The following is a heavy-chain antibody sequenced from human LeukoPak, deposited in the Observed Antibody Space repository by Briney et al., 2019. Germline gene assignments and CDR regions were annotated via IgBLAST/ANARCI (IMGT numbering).Heavy chain of an antibody. CDR3: AKVRDWSQYYLDY. D-gene: IGHD3-9*01. CDR2: ISSSGGST. J-gene: IGHJ4*02. CDR1: GFTFSSYG. Sequence: GGSLRLSCAASGFTFSSYGMSWVRQAPGKGLEWVSAISSSGGSTYYADSVKGRFTISRDNSKNTLYLQVNSLRAEDTAVYYCAKVRDWSQYYLDYWGQGTLVTVSS. V-gene: IGHV3-23*01.